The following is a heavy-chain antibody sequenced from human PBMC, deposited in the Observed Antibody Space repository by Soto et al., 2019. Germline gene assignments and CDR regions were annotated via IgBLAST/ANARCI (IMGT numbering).Heavy chain of an antibody. D-gene: IGHD2-2*01. V-gene: IGHV1-69*02. J-gene: IGHJ6*03. CDR2: IIPILGIA. CDR1: GGTFSSYT. CDR3: ARRIGYCSSTSCYSQYYYMDV. Sequence: SVKVSCKASGGTFSSYTISWVRQAPGQGLEWMGRIIPILGIANYAQKFQGRVTITADKSTSTAYMELSSLRSEDTAVYYCARRIGYCSSTSCYSQYYYMDVWGKGTTVTVSS.